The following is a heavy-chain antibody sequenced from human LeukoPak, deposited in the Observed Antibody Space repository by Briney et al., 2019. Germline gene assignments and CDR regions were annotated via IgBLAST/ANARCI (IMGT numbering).Heavy chain of an antibody. Sequence: GGSLRLSCAASAFTFSSYAMSWVRQAPGKGLEWVSAISGSGGSTYYADSVKGRFTISRDNSKNTLYLQMNSLRAEDTAVYYCAKGVVVVPAANDAFDIWGQGTVVTVSS. D-gene: IGHD2-2*01. CDR2: ISGSGGST. J-gene: IGHJ3*02. CDR3: AKGVVVVPAANDAFDI. CDR1: AFTFSSYA. V-gene: IGHV3-23*01.